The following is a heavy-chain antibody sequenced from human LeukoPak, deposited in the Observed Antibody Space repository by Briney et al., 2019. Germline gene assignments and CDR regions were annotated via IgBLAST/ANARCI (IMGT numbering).Heavy chain of an antibody. CDR3: AKDSSGWAHIYMDV. J-gene: IGHJ6*03. Sequence: GGSLRLSCAASEFTFISQAMTWVRQAPGKGLEWVSSISAGGGSTFYADSAKGRFTMSRENSKKTVYLQMNSLRAEDTAVYYCAKDSSGWAHIYMDVWGKGTTVTVSS. CDR1: EFTFISQA. D-gene: IGHD6-19*01. V-gene: IGHV3-23*01. CDR2: ISAGGGST.